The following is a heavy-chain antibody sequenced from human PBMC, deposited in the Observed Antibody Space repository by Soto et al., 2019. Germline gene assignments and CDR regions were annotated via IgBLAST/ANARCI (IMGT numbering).Heavy chain of an antibody. J-gene: IGHJ3*02. CDR2: IYYSGST. CDR1: GGSISSYY. V-gene: IGHV4-59*01. D-gene: IGHD3-10*01. CDR3: ARVWGGAFDI. Sequence: QVQLQESGPGLVKPSETLSLTCTVSGGSISSYYWSWIRLPPGKGLEWIGYIYYSGSTNYNPSLTSRVTISVDTSKNQFSLKLSSVTAADTAVYYCARVWGGAFDIWGQGTMVTVSS.